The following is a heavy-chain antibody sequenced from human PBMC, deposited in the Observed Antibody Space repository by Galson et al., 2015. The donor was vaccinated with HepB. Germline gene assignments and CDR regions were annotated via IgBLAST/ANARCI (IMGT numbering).Heavy chain of an antibody. CDR2: IKSNTDGGTT. Sequence: SLRLSCAASGFTFSNAWMNWVRQAPGKGLEWVGRIKSNTDGGTTDYAAHVKGRFTISRADSTNTLYLQMNSLKTEDTAGYYCTKDYVIVVVPNDAFDIWGQGTMVTVSS. CDR3: TKDYVIVVVPNDAFDI. V-gene: IGHV3-15*07. J-gene: IGHJ3*02. D-gene: IGHD2-2*01. CDR1: GFTFSNAW.